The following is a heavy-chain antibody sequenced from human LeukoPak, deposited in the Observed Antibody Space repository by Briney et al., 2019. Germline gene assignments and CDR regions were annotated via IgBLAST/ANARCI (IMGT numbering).Heavy chain of an antibody. CDR1: GFTFSDYY. Sequence: GGSLRLSCAASGFTFSDYYMSWIRQAPGKGLEGVSYISSSSSYTNYADSVKGRFTISRDNAKNSLYLQMNSLRAEDTAVYYCAREGTAGFGELSIWGQGTLVTVSS. CDR3: AREGTAGFGELSI. D-gene: IGHD3-10*01. J-gene: IGHJ4*02. V-gene: IGHV3-11*06. CDR2: ISSSSSYT.